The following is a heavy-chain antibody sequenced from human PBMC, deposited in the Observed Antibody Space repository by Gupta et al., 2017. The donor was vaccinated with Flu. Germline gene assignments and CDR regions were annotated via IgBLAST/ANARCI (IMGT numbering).Heavy chain of an antibody. CDR2: ISGCGGST. D-gene: IGHD1-26*01. CDR1: GVTFSSYA. CDR3: ASKEPHFDY. J-gene: IGHJ4*02. Sequence: EVQLLESGGGLVQPGGSLRLSCEASGVTFSSYAMGWVRQAPGKGMEWVSAISGCGGSTYYADSVKGRFTISRDNSKNKLYLQMTSLRAEDTAVYYCASKEPHFDYWGQGTLVTVSS. V-gene: IGHV3-23*01.